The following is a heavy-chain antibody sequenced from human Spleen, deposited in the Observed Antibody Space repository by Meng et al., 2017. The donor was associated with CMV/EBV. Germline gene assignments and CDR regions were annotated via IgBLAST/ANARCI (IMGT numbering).Heavy chain of an antibody. CDR2: VSHRRSA. Sequence: GVSGGSVSSTNWWSWVRRPPGKGLEWIGEVSHRRSATYNPSLKSRVTMSIDNSKNQFSLQLNSVTAADTAVYYCTRSGTSAWYYFDSWGQGTLVTVSS. D-gene: IGHD6-19*01. CDR1: GGSVSSTNW. J-gene: IGHJ4*02. V-gene: IGHV4-4*02. CDR3: TRSGTSAWYYFDS.